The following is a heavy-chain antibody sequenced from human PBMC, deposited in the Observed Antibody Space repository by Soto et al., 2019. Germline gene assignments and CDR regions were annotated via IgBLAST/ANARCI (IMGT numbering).Heavy chain of an antibody. V-gene: IGHV4-39*01. CDR3: ARQVVRGRSVVVTAPTSPDMNWFDP. CDR1: GGSISSSSYY. D-gene: IGHD2-21*02. Sequence: SETLSLTCTVSGGSISSSSYYWGWIRQPPGKGLEWIGSIYYSGSTYYNPSLKSRVTISVDTSKNQFSLKLSSVTAADTAVYYCARQVVRGRSVVVTAPTSPDMNWFDPWGQGSLLTV. CDR2: IYYSGST. J-gene: IGHJ5*02.